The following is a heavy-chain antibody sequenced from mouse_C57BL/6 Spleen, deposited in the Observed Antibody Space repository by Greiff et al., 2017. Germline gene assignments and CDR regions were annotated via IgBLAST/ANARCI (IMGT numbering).Heavy chain of an antibody. CDR3: ARSPRYYGSSLNYAMDY. CDR1: GYTFTEYT. V-gene: IGHV1-62-2*01. CDR2: FYPGSGSI. D-gene: IGHD1-1*01. J-gene: IGHJ4*01. Sequence: VQLQQSGAELVKPGASVKLSCKASGYTFTEYTIHWVKQRSGQGLEWIGWFYPGSGSIKYNEKFKDKATLAADKSSSTAYMELSRLTSEDSAVYFCARSPRYYGSSLNYAMDYWGQGTSVTVSS.